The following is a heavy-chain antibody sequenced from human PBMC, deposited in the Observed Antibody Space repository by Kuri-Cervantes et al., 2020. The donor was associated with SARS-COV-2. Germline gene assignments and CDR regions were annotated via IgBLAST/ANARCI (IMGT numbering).Heavy chain of an antibody. D-gene: IGHD6-13*01. CDR3: ARVDGSWYFFY. V-gene: IGHV4-38-2*01. Sequence: SETLSLTCAVSGYSISSGYYWGWIRQPPGKGLEWIGSIYHSGSTYYNPSLKSRVTISVDTSKNQFSLKLSSVTAADTAVYYCARVDGSWYFFYWGQGTLVTVSS. J-gene: IGHJ4*02. CDR1: GYSISSGYY. CDR2: IYHSGST.